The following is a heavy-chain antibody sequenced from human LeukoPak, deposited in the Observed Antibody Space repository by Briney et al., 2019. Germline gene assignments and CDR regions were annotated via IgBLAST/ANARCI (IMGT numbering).Heavy chain of an antibody. V-gene: IGHV3-48*03. CDR3: ARVGAAAGIGNYYMDV. CDR1: GFTFSSYE. J-gene: IGHJ6*03. CDR2: ISSSGSTI. Sequence: GGSLRLSCAASGFTFSSYEMNWVRQAPGKGLEWVSYISSSGSTIYYADSVKGRFTISRDNAKNSLYLQMNSLRAEDTAVYYCARVGAAAGIGNYYMDVWGKGTTVTVSS. D-gene: IGHD6-13*01.